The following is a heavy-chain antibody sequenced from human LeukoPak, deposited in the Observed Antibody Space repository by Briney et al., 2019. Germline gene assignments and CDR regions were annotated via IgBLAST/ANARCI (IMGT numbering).Heavy chain of an antibody. J-gene: IGHJ4*02. V-gene: IGHV3-74*01. CDR3: VSFYETY. Sequence: GGSLRLSCAASGNYWTHWVRQAPGKGLVWVSHINSDGSWSSYADSVKGRFTISKDNAKNTVYLQMNNLRAEDTAVYYCVSFYETYWGRGTLVTVSS. D-gene: IGHD2-2*01. CDR1: GNYW. CDR2: INSDGSWS.